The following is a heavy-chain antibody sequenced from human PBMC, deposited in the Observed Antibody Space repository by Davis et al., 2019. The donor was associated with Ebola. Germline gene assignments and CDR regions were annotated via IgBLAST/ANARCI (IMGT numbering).Heavy chain of an antibody. D-gene: IGHD3-10*01. Sequence: ASVKVSCKASGYTFTTYAMNWVRQAPGQGLELMGWLNTNTGNPTYAQGFTGRFVFSLDTSVSTAYLQISTLKTEDTAVYYCARRVTLVRGVPSGMDVWGQGTTVTVSS. CDR2: LNTNTGNP. V-gene: IGHV7-4-1*02. CDR1: GYTFTTYA. CDR3: ARRVTLVRGVPSGMDV. J-gene: IGHJ6*02.